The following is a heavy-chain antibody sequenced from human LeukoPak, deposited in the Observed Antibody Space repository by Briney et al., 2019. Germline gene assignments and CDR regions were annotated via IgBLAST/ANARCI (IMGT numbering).Heavy chain of an antibody. CDR2: ISSTSSNI. V-gene: IGHV3-21*01. D-gene: IGHD6-13*01. CDR1: GFTFSSYG. CDR3: ARAEYSSSWRERYKYYFDY. J-gene: IGHJ4*02. Sequence: PGGSLRLSCAASGFTFSSYGMNWVRQAPGKGLEWVSSISSTSSNIYYAASVNGRFTISRDNAKNSLFLQMSSLRAEDAALYYCARAEYSSSWRERYKYYFDYWGQGNLVTVSS.